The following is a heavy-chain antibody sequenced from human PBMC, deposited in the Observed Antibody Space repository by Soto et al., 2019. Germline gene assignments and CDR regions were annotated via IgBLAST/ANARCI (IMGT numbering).Heavy chain of an antibody. D-gene: IGHD3-3*02. V-gene: IGHV4-31*03. J-gene: IGHJ6*02. CDR3: ARDAPVALGGPNSMDV. Sequence: SETLSLTCTVSGGSISSGYYWSWIRQHPVKGLEWIGYIYYSGNTYYNPSLKSRVSISLDTSKSQFSLKLDSVTAADTAVYYCARDAPVALGGPNSMDVWGQGTTVTVSS. CDR1: GGSISSGYY. CDR2: IYYSGNT.